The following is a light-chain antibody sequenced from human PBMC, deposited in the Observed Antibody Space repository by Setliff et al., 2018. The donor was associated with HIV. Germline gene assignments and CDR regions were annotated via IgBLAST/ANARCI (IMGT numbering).Light chain of an antibody. CDR1: TGAVTSGHY. CDR2: DTS. CDR3: LLSYSGAYV. V-gene: IGLV7-46*01. J-gene: IGLJ1*01. Sequence: QAVATQEPSLTVFPGGTVTLTCGSSTGAVTSGHYPYCAQQRPGQAPRTLIYDTSKKHSWAPARFSGSLLGGTAALTLSGAQPEDEADYYCLLSYSGAYVFGTGTKVTVL.